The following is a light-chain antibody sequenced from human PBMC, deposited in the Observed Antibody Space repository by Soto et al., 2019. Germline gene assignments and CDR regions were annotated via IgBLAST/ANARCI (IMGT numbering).Light chain of an antibody. CDR1: QSISSY. CDR2: AAS. Sequence: DIQMTQSPSSLSASVGDRVTITCRASQSISSYLNWFQQKPGKAPKLLIFAASSLQSGVPSRFSGSGSGTDFTLTISSLQHEDFANYYCQQSYSTPYTFGQGTKLEIK. V-gene: IGKV1-39*01. J-gene: IGKJ2*01. CDR3: QQSYSTPYT.